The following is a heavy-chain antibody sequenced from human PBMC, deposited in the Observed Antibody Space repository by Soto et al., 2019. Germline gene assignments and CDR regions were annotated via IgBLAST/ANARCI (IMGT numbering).Heavy chain of an antibody. CDR2: TRDKAHSYTT. CDR3: VQGSRTANQWYFDL. V-gene: IGHV3-72*01. Sequence: PGGSLRLSCAASGFTFSDHYMDWVRQTPGKGLEWVGRTRDKAHSYTTEYAASVKGRFTISRDDSMNSLYLQMNSLITEDTAVYYCVQGSRTANQWYFDLWGRGTLVTVSS. CDR1: GFTFSDHY. J-gene: IGHJ2*01.